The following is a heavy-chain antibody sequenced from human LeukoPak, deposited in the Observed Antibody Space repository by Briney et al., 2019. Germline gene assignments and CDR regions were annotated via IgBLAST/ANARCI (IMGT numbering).Heavy chain of an antibody. CDR3: VREKRIFGVHYSDP. V-gene: IGHV4-4*07. CDR1: GGSINSYY. D-gene: IGHD3-3*01. CDR2: SYASGST. J-gene: IGHJ5*02. Sequence: SETLSLTCTVSGGSINSYYWSWIRQPAGKGLEWIGRSYASGSTNYNPSLKSRVTISVDTSKNQFSLKLKSVTAADTAVYYCVREKRIFGVHYSDPWGQGILVTVSS.